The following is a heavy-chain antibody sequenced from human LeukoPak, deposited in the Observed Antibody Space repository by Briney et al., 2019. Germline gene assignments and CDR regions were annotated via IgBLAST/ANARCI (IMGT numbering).Heavy chain of an antibody. Sequence: ASVKVSCKASGYTFTGYYMHWVRQAPGQGLEWMGWINPNSGGTNYAQKFQGRVTMTRDTSISTAYMELSRLRSDDTAVYYCARAGFSEWLSEYYFDYWGQGTLVTVSS. CDR1: GYTFTGYY. V-gene: IGHV1-2*02. CDR2: INPNSGGT. D-gene: IGHD3-3*01. CDR3: ARAGFSEWLSEYYFDY. J-gene: IGHJ4*02.